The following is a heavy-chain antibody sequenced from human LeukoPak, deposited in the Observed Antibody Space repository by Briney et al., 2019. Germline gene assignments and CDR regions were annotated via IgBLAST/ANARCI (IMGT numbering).Heavy chain of an antibody. CDR3: ARTLCGGDCGGLYYYYYYMDV. Sequence: ASVKVSCKASGYTFTSYYMHWVRQAPGQGLEWMGKINPNGGNTTYAQKFQGRVTMTRDMSTSTLYMELSSLRSEDTAVYYCARTLCGGDCGGLYYYYYYMDVWGKGTTVTVSS. D-gene: IGHD2-21*02. CDR2: INPNGGNT. V-gene: IGHV1-46*01. CDR1: GYTFTSYY. J-gene: IGHJ6*03.